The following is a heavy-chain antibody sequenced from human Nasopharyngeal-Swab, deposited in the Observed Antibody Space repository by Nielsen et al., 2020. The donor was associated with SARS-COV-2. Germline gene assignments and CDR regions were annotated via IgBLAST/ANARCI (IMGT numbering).Heavy chain of an antibody. J-gene: IGHJ6*02. D-gene: IGHD2-2*01. CDR3: ARDRVVPAAMWAYYYYYGMDV. CDR2: IYYSGSI. Sequence: WIRQPPGKGLEWIGYIYYSGSIYYNPSLKSRVTISVDTSKNQFSLKLSSVTAADTAVYYCARDRVVPAAMWAYYYYYGMDVWGQGTTVTVSS. V-gene: IGHV4-31*02.